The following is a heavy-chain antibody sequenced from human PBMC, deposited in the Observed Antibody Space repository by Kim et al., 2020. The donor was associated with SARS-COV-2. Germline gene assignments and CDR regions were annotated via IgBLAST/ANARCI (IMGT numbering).Heavy chain of an antibody. CDR2: IGISGGS. CDR3: ASRYIYFDY. V-gene: IGHV3-23*01. D-gene: IGHD1-20*01. Sequence: GGSLRLSCAASGLTFRNYGMTWVRQAPGKGLEWVSSIGISGGSYYADPVKGRFTISRDNSKNTLYLQMNSLRAEDSAVYFCASRYIYFDYWGQGTLVTVS. J-gene: IGHJ4*02. CDR1: GLTFRNYG.